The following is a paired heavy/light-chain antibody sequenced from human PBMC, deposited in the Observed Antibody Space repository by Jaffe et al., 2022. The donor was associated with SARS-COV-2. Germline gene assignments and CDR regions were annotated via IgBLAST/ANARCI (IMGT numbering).Light chain of an antibody. V-gene: IGKV4-1*01. Sequence: DIVMTQSPDSLAVSLGERATINCKSSQSILYRSNNKNKLAWYQQKPGQPPKLLIYWASTRESGVPDRFSGSGSGTDFTLTISSLQAEDVAVYYCQQYYTVPRTFGQGTKVEIK. CDR3: QQYYTVPRT. J-gene: IGKJ1*01. CDR1: QSILYRSNNKNK. CDR2: WAS.
Heavy chain of an antibody. J-gene: IGHJ4*02. CDR3: TANDDLY. Sequence: EVQLVESGGGLVQPGRSLRLSCTASGFTFVDYAVSWFRQAPGKGLEWVGLIRSKAHGGTAEYAASVKGRFTISRDDSKSVAYLQMNSLNTEDTAVYYCTANDDLYWGQGTLVTVSS. CDR1: GFTFVDYA. CDR2: IRSKAHGGTA. V-gene: IGHV3-49*03. D-gene: IGHD1-1*01.